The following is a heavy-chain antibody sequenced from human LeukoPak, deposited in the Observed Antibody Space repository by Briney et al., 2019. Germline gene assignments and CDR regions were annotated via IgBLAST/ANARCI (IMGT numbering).Heavy chain of an antibody. CDR1: GFTFSNHW. V-gene: IGHV3-7*03. Sequence: GGSLRLSCAASGFTFSNHWMSWVRQAPGKGLEWVADIKKDGSEKNEVDSVKGRFTISRDNAKNSLYLQMNSLKTEDTAVYYCTTDRVRGVIPYFDYWGQGTLVTVSS. CDR3: TTDRVRGVIPYFDY. J-gene: IGHJ4*02. D-gene: IGHD3-10*01. CDR2: IKKDGSEK.